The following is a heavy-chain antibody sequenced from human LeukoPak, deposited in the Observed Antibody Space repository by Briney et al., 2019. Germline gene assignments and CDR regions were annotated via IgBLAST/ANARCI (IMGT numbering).Heavy chain of an antibody. V-gene: IGHV1-69*05. D-gene: IGHD3-3*01. CDR2: IIPIFGTA. J-gene: IGHJ4*02. CDR1: GYTFTGYY. Sequence: GASVKVSCKASGYTFTGYYMHWVRQAPGQGLEWMGGIIPIFGTANYAQKFQGRVTITTDESTSTAYMELSSLRSEDTAVYYCARGGTIFGVALGYWGQRTLVTVSS. CDR3: ARGGTIFGVALGY.